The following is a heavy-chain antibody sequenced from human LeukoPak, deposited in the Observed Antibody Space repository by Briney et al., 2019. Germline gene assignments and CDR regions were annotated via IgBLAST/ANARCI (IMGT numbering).Heavy chain of an antibody. J-gene: IGHJ4*02. CDR1: GGSFSGYY. V-gene: IGHV4-34*01. Sequence: SETLSLTCAVYGGSFSGYYWSWIRQPPGKGLEWIGEINHSGSTNYNPSLKSRVTISVDTSKNQFSLKLSSVTAADTAVYYCARLKSVGQWLPHFDYWGRGTLVTVSS. CDR2: INHSGST. CDR3: ARLKSVGQWLPHFDY. D-gene: IGHD6-19*01.